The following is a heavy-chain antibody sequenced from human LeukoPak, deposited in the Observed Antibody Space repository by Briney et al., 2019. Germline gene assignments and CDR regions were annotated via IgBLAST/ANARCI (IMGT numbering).Heavy chain of an antibody. J-gene: IGHJ5*02. Sequence: SETLSLTCTVSGGSISSSSYYWGWIRQPPGKGLEWIGSIYYSGSTYYNPSLKSRVTISVDTSKNQFSLKLSSVTAADTAVYYCAREVPHYDLWSGYYSSSWFDPWGQGTLVTVSS. CDR1: GGSISSSSYY. CDR3: AREVPHYDLWSGYYSSSWFDP. D-gene: IGHD3-3*01. CDR2: IYYSGST. V-gene: IGHV4-39*02.